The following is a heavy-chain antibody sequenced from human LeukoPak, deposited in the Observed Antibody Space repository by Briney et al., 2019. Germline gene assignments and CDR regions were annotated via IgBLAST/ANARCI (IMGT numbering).Heavy chain of an antibody. CDR2: INTDGSTT. Sequence: PGGSLRLSCAASGFTFSSYWMYWVRQAPGKGLVWVSRINTDGSTTNYADSVKGRFTISRDNSKNTLYLQMNSLRAEDTAVYYCARAYYYGSGSYSAFDYWGQGTLVTVSS. V-gene: IGHV3-74*01. D-gene: IGHD3-10*01. CDR1: GFTFSSYW. J-gene: IGHJ4*02. CDR3: ARAYYYGSGSYSAFDY.